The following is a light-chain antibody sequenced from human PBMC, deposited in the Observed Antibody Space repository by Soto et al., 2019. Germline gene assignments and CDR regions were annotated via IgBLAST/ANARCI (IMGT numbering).Light chain of an antibody. CDR2: GAS. V-gene: IGKV3-20*01. Sequence: EMVLTQSPGTLSLSPGERATLSCRASQSVSSSYLAWYQQKPGQAPRLLIYGASSRATGIPDRFSGSGSGTDFALTINRLEPDDFAVYYCQQYGKSPLTFGQGTKVDIK. CDR3: QQYGKSPLT. CDR1: QSVSSSY. J-gene: IGKJ1*01.